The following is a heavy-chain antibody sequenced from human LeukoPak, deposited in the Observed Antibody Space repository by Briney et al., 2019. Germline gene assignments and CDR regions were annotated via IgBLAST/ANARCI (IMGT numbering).Heavy chain of an antibody. J-gene: IGHJ4*02. CDR3: VRGDYGDYTLFDY. D-gene: IGHD4-17*01. CDR1: GFPVSSNY. V-gene: IGHV3-53*01. Sequence: PGGSLGLSCAASGFPVSSNYMSWVRQAPGKGLEWVSVIYSGGSTYYADSVKGRFTISRDNSKNTLYLQMNSLRAEDTAVYYCVRGDYGDYTLFDYWGQGTLVTVSS. CDR2: IYSGGST.